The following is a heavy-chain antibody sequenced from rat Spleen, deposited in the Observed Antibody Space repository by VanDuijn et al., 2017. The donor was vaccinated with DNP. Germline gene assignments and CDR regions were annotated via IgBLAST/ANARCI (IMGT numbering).Heavy chain of an antibody. D-gene: IGHD1-4*01. CDR1: GFSFSNYG. V-gene: IGHV5-29*01. CDR2: ISYDGSST. J-gene: IGHJ2*01. Sequence: EVQLVESGGGLVQPGRSLKLSCAASGFSFSNYGMAWVRQAPRKGLEWVATISYDGSSTYYRDSVKGRFTISRDNAKSTLYLQMDSLRSDDTATYYCAGRPPPTRGPFDYWGQGVTVTVAS. CDR3: AGRPPPTRGPFDY.